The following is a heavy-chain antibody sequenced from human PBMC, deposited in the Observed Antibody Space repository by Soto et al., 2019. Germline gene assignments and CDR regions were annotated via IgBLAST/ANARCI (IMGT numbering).Heavy chain of an antibody. CDR3: AKEMTYYDGSGSWY. Sequence: EVQLVESGGGLVQPGRSLRLSCAASGFTFDDYAMHWVRQAPGKGLEWVSGISWNSGSIGYADSVKDRFTISRDNAKNSLYQQMNSLIAEATALDDCAKEMTYYDGSGSWYLGQGTLVTVSS. D-gene: IGHD3-10*01. V-gene: IGHV3-9*01. J-gene: IGHJ4*02. CDR1: GFTFDDYA. CDR2: ISWNSGSI.